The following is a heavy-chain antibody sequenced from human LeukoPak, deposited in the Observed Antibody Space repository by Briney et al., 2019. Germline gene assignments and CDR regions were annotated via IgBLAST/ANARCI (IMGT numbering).Heavy chain of an antibody. D-gene: IGHD4-17*01. CDR1: GFTFSLSG. CDR3: SRHPNGDYVGAFDN. J-gene: IGHJ3*02. V-gene: IGHV3-23*01. CDR2: ISGTGGVR. Sequence: GGSLTLSCAASGFTFSLSGMAWVRQAPGRGLEWVSSISGTGGVRHHADAVKGRFTISRDNSRNTLYLEMNSLRADDTALYYCSRHPNGDYVGAFDNWGQGTMVTVSS.